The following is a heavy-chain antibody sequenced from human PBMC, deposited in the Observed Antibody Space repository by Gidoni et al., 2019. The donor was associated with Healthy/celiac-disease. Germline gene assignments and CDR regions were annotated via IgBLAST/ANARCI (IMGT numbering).Heavy chain of an antibody. CDR2: ISSSSSTI. CDR3: AGPGDYGDRNFDY. CDR1: GFTFSSYS. J-gene: IGHJ4*02. Sequence: EVQLVESGGGLVQLGGSLRLSCAASGFTFSSYSMNWVRQAPGKGLEWVSYISSSSSTIYYADSGKGRFTISRDNAKNSLYLQMNSLRAEDTAVYYCAGPGDYGDRNFDYWGQGTLVTVSS. D-gene: IGHD4-17*01. V-gene: IGHV3-48*04.